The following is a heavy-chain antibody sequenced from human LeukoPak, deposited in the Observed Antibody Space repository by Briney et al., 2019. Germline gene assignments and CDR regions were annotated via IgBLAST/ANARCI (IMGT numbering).Heavy chain of an antibody. Sequence: GGSLRLSCAASGFTFSDYYMSWIRQAPGKGLEWVSYISSSGSTIYYADSVKGRFTISRDNAKNSLYLQMNSLGAEDTAVYYCARAGRFLEWLDRWFDPWGQGTLVTVSS. J-gene: IGHJ5*02. CDR2: ISSSGSTI. CDR3: ARAGRFLEWLDRWFDP. V-gene: IGHV3-11*01. D-gene: IGHD3-3*01. CDR1: GFTFSDYY.